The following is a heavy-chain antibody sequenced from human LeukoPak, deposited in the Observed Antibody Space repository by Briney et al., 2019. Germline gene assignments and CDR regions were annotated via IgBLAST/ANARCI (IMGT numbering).Heavy chain of an antibody. Sequence: KPSETLSLTCTVSGGPITSYFWSWIRQPPGRGLEWVGYVFFGGSTNYNPSLSSRVTISVDTSKNQFFLKVDSVTAADTAVYYCARHITVSYSAFDSWGQGALVTVSS. D-gene: IGHD1-26*01. CDR2: VFFGGST. CDR1: GGPITSYF. J-gene: IGHJ4*02. V-gene: IGHV4-59*08. CDR3: ARHITVSYSAFDS.